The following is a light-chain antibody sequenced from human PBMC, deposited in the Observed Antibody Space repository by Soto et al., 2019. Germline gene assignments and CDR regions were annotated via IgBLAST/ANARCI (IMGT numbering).Light chain of an antibody. Sequence: DIQMTKSPSSLSASVGDRVTITCRASQSIGTYLHWYQQKPGKAPKLLIYAASNLQSGVPSRFSGSGSGTDFTLTMNSLQPEDFATYYCQQGYSTPWTVGQGTKVDIK. CDR1: QSIGTY. V-gene: IGKV1-39*01. J-gene: IGKJ1*01. CDR2: AAS. CDR3: QQGYSTPWT.